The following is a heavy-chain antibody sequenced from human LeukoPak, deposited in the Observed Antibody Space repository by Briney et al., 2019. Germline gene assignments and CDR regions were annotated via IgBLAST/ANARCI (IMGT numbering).Heavy chain of an antibody. CDR3: AKGFVPFGEFNYWYFDL. J-gene: IGHJ2*01. Sequence: GGSLRLSCAASGFTFSSYAMSWVRQAPGKGLEWVSAISGSGGSTYYADSVKGRFTISRDNSKNTLYLQMNSLRAEDTVVYYCAKGFVPFGEFNYWYFDLWGRGTLVTVSS. CDR1: GFTFSSYA. CDR2: ISGSGGST. V-gene: IGHV3-23*01. D-gene: IGHD3-10*01.